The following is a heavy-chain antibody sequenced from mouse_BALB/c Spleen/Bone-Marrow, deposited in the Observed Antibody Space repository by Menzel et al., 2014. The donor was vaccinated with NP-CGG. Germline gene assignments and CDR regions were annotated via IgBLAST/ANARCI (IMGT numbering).Heavy chain of an antibody. Sequence: EVKLLESGGGLVQPGGSLKLSCAAPRFDLSRYWMSWVRQAPGKGLEWIGEINPDSSTINYTPSLKDKFIISRDNAKNTLYLQMSKVRSEDTALYYCARLNYYGNLFVWGAGTTVTVSS. CDR3: ARLNYYGNLFV. CDR1: RFDLSRYW. CDR2: INPDSSTI. V-gene: IGHV4-1*02. D-gene: IGHD1-1*01. J-gene: IGHJ1*01.